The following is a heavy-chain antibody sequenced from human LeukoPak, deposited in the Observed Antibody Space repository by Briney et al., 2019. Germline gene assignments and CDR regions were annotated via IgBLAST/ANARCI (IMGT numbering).Heavy chain of an antibody. D-gene: IGHD5-12*01. V-gene: IGHV5-51*01. CDR3: ATRGYRSYYYYGMDV. CDR1: GYSFTSYW. Sequence: GESLKISCKGSGYSFTSYWIGWVRQMPGKGLHPTAIIYPGDSDTRYSPSFQGQVTISADKSISTAYLQWSSLKASDTAMYYCATRGYRSYYYYGMDVWGQGTTVTVSS. J-gene: IGHJ6*02. CDR2: IYPGDSDT.